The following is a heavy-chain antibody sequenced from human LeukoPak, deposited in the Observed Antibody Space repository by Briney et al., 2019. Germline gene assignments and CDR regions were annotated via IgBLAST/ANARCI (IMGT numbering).Heavy chain of an antibody. J-gene: IGHJ4*02. CDR1: GFTFNSYA. V-gene: IGHV3-23*01. CDR2: ISGSVGGT. Sequence: PAGSRRLSSAASGFTFNSYAMSWVRQAPKKGLEWVATISGSVGGTYYADSVKGRFTISRDDSKNTLYLQMNSLRAEDTAVYYCAKDLGRYRNNYFDYWGQGTLVTVSS. D-gene: IGHD1-26*01. CDR3: AKDLGRYRNNYFDY.